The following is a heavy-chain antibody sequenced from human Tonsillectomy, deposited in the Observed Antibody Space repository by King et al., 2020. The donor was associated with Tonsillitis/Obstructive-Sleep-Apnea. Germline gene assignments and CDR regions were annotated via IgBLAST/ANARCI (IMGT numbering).Heavy chain of an antibody. D-gene: IGHD3-10*01. CDR2: ISPYSGNT. Sequence: VQLVESGPEVKKPGASVKVSCTASGYTFTSYAISWVRQAPGQGLEWMGWISPYSGNTNYAQKLQGRVTMTTDTSTTTAYMERGSLRSDETAVFYCARVALRGPWRHHHYYGMDVWGQGTTVTVSS. J-gene: IGHJ6*02. CDR3: ARVALRGPWRHHHYYGMDV. V-gene: IGHV1-18*01. CDR1: GYTFTSYA.